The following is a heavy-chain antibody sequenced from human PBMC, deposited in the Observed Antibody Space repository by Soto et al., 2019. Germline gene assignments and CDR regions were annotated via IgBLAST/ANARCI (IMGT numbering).Heavy chain of an antibody. CDR3: AREHKVVNDFEF. Sequence: QVQLQESGPGLVKPSETLSLSCTVSGGSINTYYWNWIRQPAGKGLEWIGRIYSSGATNYNPSLKSRVTVSTDTSTNHFSLRLSSVTPADTAVYYCAREHKVVNDFEFWGQGILVTVSP. V-gene: IGHV4-4*07. J-gene: IGHJ4*02. CDR1: GGSINTYY. CDR2: IYSSGAT. D-gene: IGHD3-22*01.